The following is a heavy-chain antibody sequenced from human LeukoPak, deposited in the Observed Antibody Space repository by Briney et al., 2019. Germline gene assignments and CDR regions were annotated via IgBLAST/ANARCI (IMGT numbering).Heavy chain of an antibody. J-gene: IGHJ5*02. CDR3: ARTRIAQYSSPRYWFDP. CDR1: GGSISPYY. CDR2: IFHSGTT. V-gene: IGHV4-59*12. D-gene: IGHD6-6*01. Sequence: PSETLSLTCTMSGGSISPYYWSWIRQPPGKGLEWIAYIFHSGTTKYNPSLKSRVTISVDTSKNQFSLKLSSVTAADTAVYYCARTRIAQYSSPRYWFDPWGQGTLVTVSS.